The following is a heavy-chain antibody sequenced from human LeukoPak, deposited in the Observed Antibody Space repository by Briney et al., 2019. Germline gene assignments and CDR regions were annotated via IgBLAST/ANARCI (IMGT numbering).Heavy chain of an antibody. CDR1: GFTFSSYA. V-gene: IGHV3-23*01. Sequence: GGSLRLSCAASGFTFSSYAMSWVRQAPGKGLEWVSAIRGSGGSTYYADSVKGRFTISRDNSKNTLYLQMNSLRAEDTALYYCARKQHCSSTSCFTGFDYWGQGTLVTVSS. D-gene: IGHD2-2*02. CDR3: ARKQHCSSTSCFTGFDY. CDR2: IRGSGGST. J-gene: IGHJ4*02.